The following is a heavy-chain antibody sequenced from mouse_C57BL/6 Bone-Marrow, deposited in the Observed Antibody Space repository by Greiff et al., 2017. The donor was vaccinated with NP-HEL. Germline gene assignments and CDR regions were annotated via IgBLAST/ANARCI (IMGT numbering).Heavy chain of an antibody. J-gene: IGHJ2*01. Sequence: QVQLQQPGAELVKPGASVKLSCKASGYTFTSYWMHWVKQRPGRGLAWIGRIAPNSGGHKYNEKLKSKATLTVDKPSSTAYMQLSSLTSEDSAVYYCARKPSYYSNYKGYFDYWGQGTTLTVSS. CDR3: ARKPSYYSNYKGYFDY. CDR2: IAPNSGGH. V-gene: IGHV1-72*01. D-gene: IGHD2-5*01. CDR1: GYTFTSYW.